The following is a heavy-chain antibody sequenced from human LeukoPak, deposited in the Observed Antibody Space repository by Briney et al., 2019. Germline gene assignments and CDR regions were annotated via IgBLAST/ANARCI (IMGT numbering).Heavy chain of an antibody. CDR3: ARDLGRYDAFDI. CDR1: GGSISSYY. Sequence: SETLSLTCTVSGGSISSYYWSWIRQPPGKGLEWIGYIYYSGSTNYNPSLKSRVTISVDTSKNQFSLELSSVTAADTAVYYCARDLGRYDAFDIWGQGTMVTVSS. J-gene: IGHJ3*02. V-gene: IGHV4-59*01. CDR2: IYYSGST.